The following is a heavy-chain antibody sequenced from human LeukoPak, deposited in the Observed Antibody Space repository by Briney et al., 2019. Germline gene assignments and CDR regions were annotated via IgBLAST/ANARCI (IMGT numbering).Heavy chain of an antibody. Sequence: SETLSLTCTVSGGSISSYYWSWIRQPPGKGLEWIGSIYYSGSTYYNPSLKSRVTISVDTSKNQFSLKLSSVTAADTAVYYCARQKQTSIYCTGGSCYQYYMDVWGKGTTVTISS. D-gene: IGHD2-15*01. CDR2: IYYSGST. V-gene: IGHV4-59*05. CDR1: GGSISSYY. CDR3: ARQKQTSIYCTGGSCYQYYMDV. J-gene: IGHJ6*03.